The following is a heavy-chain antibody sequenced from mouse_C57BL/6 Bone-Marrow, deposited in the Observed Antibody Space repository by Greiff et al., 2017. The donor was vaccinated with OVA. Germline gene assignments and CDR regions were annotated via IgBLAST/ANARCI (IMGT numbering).Heavy chain of an antibody. Sequence: EVKVEESGEGLVKPGGSLKLSCAASGFTFSSYAMSWVRQTPEKRLEWVAYISSGGDYIYYADTVKGRFTISRDNARNTLYLQMSSLKSEDTAMYYCTRDFYEGYPYYAMAYWGQGTSVTVSS. D-gene: IGHD2-3*01. CDR3: TRDFYEGYPYYAMAY. CDR1: GFTFSSYA. V-gene: IGHV5-9-1*02. CDR2: ISSGGDYI. J-gene: IGHJ4*01.